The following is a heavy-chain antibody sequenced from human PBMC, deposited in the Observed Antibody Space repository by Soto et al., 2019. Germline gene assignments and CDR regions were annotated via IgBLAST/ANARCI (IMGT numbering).Heavy chain of an antibody. CDR2: VYHSGNT. D-gene: IGHD6-13*01. Sequence: SEALSRTSDPSGCAISDLLCRMWLRQPPGKGLEWIGEVYHSGNTNYNPSLKSRVIISVDKSKNQFSLKLSSVTDADTAMYYCARGERQQQRDYWGQGTLVTVS. J-gene: IGHJ4*02. V-gene: IGHV4-4*02. CDR1: GCAISDLLC. CDR3: ARGERQQQRDY.